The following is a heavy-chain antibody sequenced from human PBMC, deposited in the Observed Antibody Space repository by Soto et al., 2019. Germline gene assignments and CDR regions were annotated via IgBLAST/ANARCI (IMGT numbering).Heavy chain of an antibody. J-gene: IGHJ6*02. CDR2: IYYSGST. CDR3: ARDRVDFGVAANDYYCYGMDV. V-gene: IGHV4-59*01. D-gene: IGHD3-3*01. CDR1: GGSISSYY. Sequence: PSETLSLTCTVSGGSISSYYWSWIRQPPGKGLEWIGYIYYSGSTNYNPSLKSRVTISVDTSKNQFSLKLSSVTAADTAVYYCARDRVDFGVAANDYYCYGMDVWGQGTTVTVSS.